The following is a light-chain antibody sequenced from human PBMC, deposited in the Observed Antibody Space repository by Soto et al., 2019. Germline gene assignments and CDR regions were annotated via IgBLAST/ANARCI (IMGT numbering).Light chain of an antibody. CDR1: SSDVGGYNY. V-gene: IGLV2-14*01. CDR2: DVS. J-gene: IGLJ2*01. Sequence: QSALTQPASVSGSPGQSITISCPGTSSDVGGYNYVSWYQQHPGKAPKLMIYDVSNRPSGVSNRFSGSKSGNTASLTISGLQAEDEADYYCSSYTSSNVVFGGGTQLTVL. CDR3: SSYTSSNVV.